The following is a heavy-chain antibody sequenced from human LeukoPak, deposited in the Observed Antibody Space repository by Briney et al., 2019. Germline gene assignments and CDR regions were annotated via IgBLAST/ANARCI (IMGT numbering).Heavy chain of an antibody. CDR3: AKGSGSYQLPSPLGFDI. CDR2: ISWNSGSI. J-gene: IGHJ3*02. V-gene: IGHV3-9*01. CDR1: GFTFDDYA. D-gene: IGHD2-2*01. Sequence: GGSLRLSCAASGFTFDDYAMHWVRQAPGKGLEWVSGISWNSGSIGYADSVKGRFTISRDNAKNSLYLQMNSLRAEDTALYYCAKGSGSYQLPSPLGFDIWGQGTMVTVSS.